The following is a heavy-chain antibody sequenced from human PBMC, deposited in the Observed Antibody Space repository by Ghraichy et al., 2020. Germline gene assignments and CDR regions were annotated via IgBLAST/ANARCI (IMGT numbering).Heavy chain of an antibody. CDR1: GFTFSSYG. D-gene: IGHD6-13*01. CDR2: IWYDGSNK. CDR3: ARIAEGIALAGMYVVWGVMYY. V-gene: IGHV3-33*01. J-gene: IGHJ4*02. Sequence: LSLTCAASGFTFSSYGMHWVRQAPGKGLEWVAVIWYDGSNKYYADAVKGRFTISRDNSKNTLYLQMNSLRDEDTAVYYCARIAEGIALAGMYVVWGVMYYWGQGTLVTVSS.